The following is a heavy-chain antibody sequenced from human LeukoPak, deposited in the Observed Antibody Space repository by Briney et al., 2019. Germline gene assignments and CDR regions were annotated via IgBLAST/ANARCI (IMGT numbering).Heavy chain of an antibody. CDR2: IYNSVIT. CDR1: GGSISTYY. CDR3: ARDINLYSYGPFFDY. Sequence: PSETLSLTCTVSGGSISTYYWSWIRQPPGKGLEWIGYIYNSVITNYNPSLKSRVTISVDTSKNQFSLKLSSVPAADTAVYYCARDINLYSYGPFFDYWGQGILVTVSS. V-gene: IGHV4-59*01. J-gene: IGHJ4*02. D-gene: IGHD3-16*01.